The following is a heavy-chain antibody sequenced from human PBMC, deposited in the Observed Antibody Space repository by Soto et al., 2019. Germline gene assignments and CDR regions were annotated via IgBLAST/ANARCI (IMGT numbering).Heavy chain of an antibody. CDR2: IYYSGST. CDR1: GGSISSYY. CDR3: ARDPDP. J-gene: IGHJ5*02. V-gene: IGHV4-59*01. Sequence: SETLSLTCTVSGGSISSYYWSWIRQPPGKGLEWIGYIYYSGSTNYNPSLKSRVTISVDTSKNQFSLKLSSVTAADTAVYYCARDPDPWGQGTLVTVSS.